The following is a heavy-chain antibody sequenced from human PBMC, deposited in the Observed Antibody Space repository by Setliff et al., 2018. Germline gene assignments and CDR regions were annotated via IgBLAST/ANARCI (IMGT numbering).Heavy chain of an antibody. Sequence: ASVKVSCKAFGYSFTNYGLNWVRQAPGQGLEWMGWIGGYDDNTNYAQHLQGRVTMTTDTSTSTAYMELRSLTSADTAVYYCARGSAKMVALPTANYFDPWGQGTPVTVSS. CDR3: ARGSAKMVALPTANYFDP. CDR1: GYSFTNYG. CDR2: IGGYDDNT. J-gene: IGHJ5*02. D-gene: IGHD2-2*01. V-gene: IGHV1-18*01.